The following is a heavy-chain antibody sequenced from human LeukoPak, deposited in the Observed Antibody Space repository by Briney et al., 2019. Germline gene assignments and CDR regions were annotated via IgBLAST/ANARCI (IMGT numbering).Heavy chain of an antibody. CDR2: ISSSSSYI. CDR1: GFTFSSYS. Sequence: GGSLRLSCAASGFTFSSYSMNWVRQAPGKGLEWVSSISSSSSYIYYADSVKGRFTISRDNAKNSLYLRMNSLRAEDTAVYYCARTLIAAAGLTDYWGQGTLVTVSS. V-gene: IGHV3-21*01. D-gene: IGHD6-13*01. J-gene: IGHJ4*02. CDR3: ARTLIAAAGLTDY.